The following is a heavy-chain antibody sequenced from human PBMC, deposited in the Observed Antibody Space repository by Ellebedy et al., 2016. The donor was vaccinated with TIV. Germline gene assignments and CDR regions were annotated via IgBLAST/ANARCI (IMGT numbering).Heavy chain of an antibody. CDR1: GFTFTSYD. CDR3: ASRYCSSTLCYTYYGLDV. V-gene: IGHV3-30*01. D-gene: IGHD2-2*01. Sequence: PGGSLRLSCEASGFTFTSYDLQSVSQAPGKGLEWVAVISHDGSKRYYADSVKVRFTISRDNSKNTLYLQMNSLRAEDTALYYCASRYCSSTLCYTYYGLDVWGQGTTVTVSS. CDR2: ISHDGSKR. J-gene: IGHJ6*02.